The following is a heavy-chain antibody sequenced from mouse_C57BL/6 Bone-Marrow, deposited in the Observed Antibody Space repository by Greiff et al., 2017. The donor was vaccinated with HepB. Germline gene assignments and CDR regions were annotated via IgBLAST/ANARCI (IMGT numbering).Heavy chain of an antibody. V-gene: IGHV5-16*01. Sequence: EVKLVESEGGLVQPGSSMKLSCTASGFTFSDYYMAWVRQVPEKGLEWVANINYDGSSTYYLDSLKSRFIISRDNAKNILYLQMSSLKSEDTATYYCARAVITDAMDYWGQGTSVTVSS. CDR3: ARAVITDAMDY. CDR1: GFTFSDYY. D-gene: IGHD1-1*01. CDR2: INYDGSST. J-gene: IGHJ4*01.